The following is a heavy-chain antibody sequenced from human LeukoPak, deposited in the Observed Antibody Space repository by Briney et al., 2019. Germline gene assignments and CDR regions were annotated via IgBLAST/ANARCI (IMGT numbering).Heavy chain of an antibody. Sequence: PGGSLRLSCAASGFTFSSYAMHWVRQAPGKGLEWVAVIWYDGSNKYYADSVKGRFTISRDNSKNTLYLQMNSLRAEDTAVYYCARGASIAARQYGDFDYWGQGTLVTVSS. V-gene: IGHV3-33*08. CDR3: ARGASIAARQYGDFDY. CDR2: IWYDGSNK. D-gene: IGHD6-6*01. J-gene: IGHJ4*02. CDR1: GFTFSSYA.